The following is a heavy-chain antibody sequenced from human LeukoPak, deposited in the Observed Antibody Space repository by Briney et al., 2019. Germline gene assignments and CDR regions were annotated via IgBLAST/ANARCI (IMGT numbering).Heavy chain of an antibody. J-gene: IGHJ4*02. CDR3: TGEKYYYDSSGYLT. V-gene: IGHV3-49*03. Sequence: GGSLRLSCTASGFTFGDYAMSWFRQAPGKGLEWVGFIRSKAYGGTTEYAASVKGRFTISRDDSKSIAYLQMNSLKTEDTAVYYCTGEKYYYDSSGYLTWGQGTLVTVSS. CDR2: IRSKAYGGTT. CDR1: GFTFGDYA. D-gene: IGHD3-22*01.